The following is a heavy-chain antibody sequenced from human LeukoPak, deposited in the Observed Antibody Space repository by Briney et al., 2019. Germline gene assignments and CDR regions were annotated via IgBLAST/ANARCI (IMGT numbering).Heavy chain of an antibody. CDR1: GFIFSTYW. CDR2: INNDGITT. J-gene: IGHJ4*02. CDR3: ARVLPGLITGNFDY. V-gene: IGHV3-74*01. D-gene: IGHD1-20*01. Sequence: GGSLRLSCTASGFIFSTYWMHWVRQAPGKGLVWVSHINNDGITTTHADSVKGRFTISRDNAKNTLYLQMSGLRAEDTAVYFCARVLPGLITGNFDYWGQGTLVTVSS.